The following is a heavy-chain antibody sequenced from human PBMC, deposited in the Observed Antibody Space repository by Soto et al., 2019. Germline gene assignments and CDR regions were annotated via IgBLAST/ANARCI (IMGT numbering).Heavy chain of an antibody. V-gene: IGHV6-1*01. CDR3: ARTLLIAAAGAYYYCLDV. Sequence: SQTLSLTCAISGDSVSSNSAAWNWIRQSPSRGIEWLGMTYYRSKWNNDYAVSVKSRITIKPDTSKNQFTLQLNSVTPEDTAVYYCARTLLIAAAGAYYYCLDVGGQGTSFTVSS. CDR2: TYYRSKWNN. J-gene: IGHJ6*02. D-gene: IGHD6-13*01. CDR1: GDSVSSNSAA.